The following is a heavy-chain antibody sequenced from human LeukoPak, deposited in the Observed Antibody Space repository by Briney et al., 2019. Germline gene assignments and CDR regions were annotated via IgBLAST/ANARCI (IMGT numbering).Heavy chain of an antibody. Sequence: GASVKVSCKASGYTFTSYGISWVRQAPGQGLEWMGWISAYNGNTNYAQKLQGRVTMTTDTSTSTAYMELRSLRSDDTAVYYCASFDYYDSSGYQFDYWGQGTLVTVSS. V-gene: IGHV1-18*01. CDR1: GYTFTSYG. CDR3: ASFDYYDSSGYQFDY. CDR2: ISAYNGNT. J-gene: IGHJ4*02. D-gene: IGHD3-22*01.